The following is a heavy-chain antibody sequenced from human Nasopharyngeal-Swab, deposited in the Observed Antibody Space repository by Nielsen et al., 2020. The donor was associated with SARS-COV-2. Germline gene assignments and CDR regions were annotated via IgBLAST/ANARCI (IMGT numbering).Heavy chain of an antibody. CDR3: ARVFNFDYWSGPTPHYFDH. CDR2: VSHSGAT. V-gene: IGHV4-34*01. D-gene: IGHD3-3*01. Sequence: SETLSLTCAVYDESFSVHYWTWIRQSPGKGLEWIGEVSHSGATNYNPSLKSRVTISQDMSKNQVSLSLSSVTAADTGVYYCARVFNFDYWSGPTPHYFDHWGQGTLVTVSS. J-gene: IGHJ4*02. CDR1: DESFSVHY.